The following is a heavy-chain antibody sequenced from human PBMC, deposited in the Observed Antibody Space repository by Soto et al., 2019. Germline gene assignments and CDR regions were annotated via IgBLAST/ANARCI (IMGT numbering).Heavy chain of an antibody. CDR1: GYTFSSYA. CDR2: INTGNGST. D-gene: IGHD2-2*01. CDR3: ARGGYCSSSSCYDLGRFDF. V-gene: IGHV1-3*04. Sequence: VQLLQSGAEVKKPGASVKLSCKASGYTFSSYAIHWVRQAPGQRLEWMGWINTGNGSTKYSQKFQGRVTITRDTSASTAYMDLSSLRSEDTAVYYCARGGYCSSSSCYDLGRFDFWGQGTLVTVSS. J-gene: IGHJ4*02.